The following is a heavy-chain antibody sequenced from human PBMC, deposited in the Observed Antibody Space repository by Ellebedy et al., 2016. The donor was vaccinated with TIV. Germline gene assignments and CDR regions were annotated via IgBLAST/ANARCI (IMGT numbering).Heavy chain of an antibody. CDR2: ISGGASSI. CDR1: GGSISSSN. CDR3: VTDRGESGLLSFFDL. Sequence: LSLTCAVSGGSISSSNWWTWVRQPPGKGLEWVAYISGGASSIYYADSVRGRFTVSRDDTKNSVSLQMDSLRAEDTAVYHCVTDRGESGLLSFFDLWGPGTQVTVSS. J-gene: IGHJ4*02. V-gene: IGHV3-48*03. D-gene: IGHD3-10*01.